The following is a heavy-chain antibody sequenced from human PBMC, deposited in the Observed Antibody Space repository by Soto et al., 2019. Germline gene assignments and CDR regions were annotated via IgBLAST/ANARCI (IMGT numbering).Heavy chain of an antibody. J-gene: IGHJ1*01. D-gene: IGHD6-13*01. Sequence: GESLKVSCASSGYTFANYWLDWVRPAPGEGLGWVAIIYPREARTRYRPSFPGQVTSSAAKSITTACLQLTSLKASDTAISYVAKFKNSTSLSVRQHCGQGPPVTVSS. CDR3: AKFKNSTSLSVRQH. CDR2: IYPREART. CDR1: GYTFANYW. V-gene: IGHV5-51*01.